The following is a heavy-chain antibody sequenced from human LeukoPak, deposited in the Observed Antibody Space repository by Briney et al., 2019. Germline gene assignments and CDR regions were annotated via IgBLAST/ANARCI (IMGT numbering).Heavy chain of an antibody. CDR1: GGSISTYY. Sequence: SETLSLTCTVSGGSISTYYWTWIRQPPGKGLEWIGNIYYSGSTKYNPSLKSRITISVDTSKNQFSLHLSSVSAADTAVYYCASGGGDSLTMDVWGKGTTVTVSS. CDR3: ASGGGDSLTMDV. D-gene: IGHD2-21*01. V-gene: IGHV4-59*08. J-gene: IGHJ6*03. CDR2: IYYSGST.